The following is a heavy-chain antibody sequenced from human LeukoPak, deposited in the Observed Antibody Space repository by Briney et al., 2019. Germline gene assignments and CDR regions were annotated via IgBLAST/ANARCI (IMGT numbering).Heavy chain of an antibody. Sequence: SETLSLTCTVFGDSISSYYWSWIRQPPGKGLEWIGYIYYSGSTNYNPSLKSRVTISVDTSKNQFSLKLSSVTAADTAVYYCARGDYDYWGQGTLVTVSS. V-gene: IGHV4-59*01. CDR1: GDSISSYY. CDR2: IYYSGST. CDR3: ARGDYDY. J-gene: IGHJ4*02. D-gene: IGHD4-17*01.